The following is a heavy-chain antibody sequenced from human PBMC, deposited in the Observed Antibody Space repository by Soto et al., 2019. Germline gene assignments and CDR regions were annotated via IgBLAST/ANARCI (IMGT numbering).Heavy chain of an antibody. D-gene: IGHD3-16*01. J-gene: IGHJ6*02. CDR1: GYIFVNYS. CDR3: AMMDNYVTPTPQDV. Sequence: QVQLVQSGDEVRKPGSSVKVSCKASGYIFVNYSIAWVRQAPGQGLEWMGWISPYSGNTHYASKVQGRLTMTTHTSTSTAHMDLGGLTSDDTAVYYRAMMDNYVTPTPQDVWGQGTTVTVSS. CDR2: ISPYSGNT. V-gene: IGHV1-18*01.